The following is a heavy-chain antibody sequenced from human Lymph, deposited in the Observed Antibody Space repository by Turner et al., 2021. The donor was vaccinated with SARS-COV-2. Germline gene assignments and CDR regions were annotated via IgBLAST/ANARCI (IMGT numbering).Heavy chain of an antibody. Sequence: QMHLQDSGPGLVKPSDPLSLTCTVSFGSISSSYWSWIRQAPGKGLEWSGYTYYSGSTNYNATIKSRVTISVDTSKNQFSLRLGSVTDADTAVYYCARGFDYWGQGTLVTVSS. CDR3: ARGFDY. CDR1: FGSISSSY. J-gene: IGHJ4*02. CDR2: TYYSGST. V-gene: IGHV4-59*01.